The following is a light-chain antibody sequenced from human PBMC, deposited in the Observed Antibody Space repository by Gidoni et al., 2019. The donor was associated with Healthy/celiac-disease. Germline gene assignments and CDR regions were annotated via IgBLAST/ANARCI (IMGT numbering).Light chain of an antibody. CDR2: GKN. V-gene: IGLV3-19*01. CDR1: SLRSYY. CDR3: NSRDSSGNHYV. Sequence: SSELTQDPAVSVALGQTVRITCQGESLRSYYASWYQQKPGPAPVLVIYGKNNRPSGIPDRFSGSSSGNTASLTITGAQAEDEADYYCNSRDSSGNHYVFGTGTKVTVL. J-gene: IGLJ1*01.